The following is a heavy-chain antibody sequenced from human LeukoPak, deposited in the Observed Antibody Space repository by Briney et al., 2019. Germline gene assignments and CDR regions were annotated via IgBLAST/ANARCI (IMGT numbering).Heavy chain of an antibody. D-gene: IGHD6-13*01. CDR1: GFTFSSYW. V-gene: IGHV3-7*01. Sequence: GGSLRLSCAASGFTFSSYWMSWVRQAPGKGPEWVANIKQDGSEKYYVDSVKGRFTISRDNAKNSLYLQMNSLRAEDTAVYYCVREGAAAGTDAFDYWGQGTLVTVSS. J-gene: IGHJ4*02. CDR2: IKQDGSEK. CDR3: VREGAAAGTDAFDY.